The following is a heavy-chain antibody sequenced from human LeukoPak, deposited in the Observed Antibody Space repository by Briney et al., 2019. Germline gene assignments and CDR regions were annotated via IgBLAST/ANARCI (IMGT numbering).Heavy chain of an antibody. Sequence: PSETLSLTCAVYGGSFSGYYWSWIRQPPGKGLEWIGEINHSGSTNYNPSLKSRVTISVGTSKNQFSLKLSSVTAADTAVYYCARGQSIAARPSRNRLDYWGQGTLVTVSS. V-gene: IGHV4-34*01. CDR2: INHSGST. CDR1: GGSFSGYY. D-gene: IGHD6-6*01. CDR3: ARGQSIAARPSRNRLDY. J-gene: IGHJ4*02.